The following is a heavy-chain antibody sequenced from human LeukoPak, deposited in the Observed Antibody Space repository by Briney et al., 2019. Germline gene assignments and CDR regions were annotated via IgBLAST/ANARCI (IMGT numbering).Heavy chain of an antibody. D-gene: IGHD2-15*01. Sequence: GGSLRLSCAASGFTFSSYAMPWVRQAPGKGLEWVAVISYDGSNKYYADSVKGRFTISRDNAEKSLYLQMNSLRAEDTAVYYCARDAASGNNWFDPWGQGTLVTVSS. J-gene: IGHJ5*02. CDR3: ARDAASGNNWFDP. CDR1: GFTFSSYA. CDR2: ISYDGSNK. V-gene: IGHV3-30-3*01.